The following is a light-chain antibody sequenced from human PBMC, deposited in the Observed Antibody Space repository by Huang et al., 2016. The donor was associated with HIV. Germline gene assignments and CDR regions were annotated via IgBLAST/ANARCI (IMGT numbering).Light chain of an antibody. CDR2: AAS. CDR1: QSVNRN. J-gene: IGKJ4*01. CDR3: QQYNKWPPLT. V-gene: IGKV3-15*01. Sequence: EILLTQSPATLSVSPGERVTLSCRASQSVNRNLAWYQQKPGQAPRLLINAASTRASGIPARFSGGGSGTEFTLTITSLQSEDFAVYYCQQYNKWPPLTFGGGPRWR.